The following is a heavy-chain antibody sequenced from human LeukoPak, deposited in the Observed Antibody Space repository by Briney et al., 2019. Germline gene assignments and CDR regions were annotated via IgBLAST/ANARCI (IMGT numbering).Heavy chain of an antibody. Sequence: GRSLRLSCAASGFTFSSYAMHWVRQAPGKVLEWVAVISYDGSNKYYADSVKGRFTISRDNSKNTLYLQMNSLRAEDTAVYYCAIIGTHYYDSSGYNWFDPWGQGTLVTVSS. J-gene: IGHJ5*02. CDR2: ISYDGSNK. V-gene: IGHV3-30-3*01. CDR1: GFTFSSYA. CDR3: AIIGTHYYDSSGYNWFDP. D-gene: IGHD3-22*01.